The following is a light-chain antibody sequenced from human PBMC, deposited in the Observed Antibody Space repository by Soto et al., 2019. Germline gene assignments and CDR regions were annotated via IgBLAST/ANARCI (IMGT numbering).Light chain of an antibody. Sequence: DIEMTQSPSSLSASVGDRVTITCRASQGISTYLNWYQQKPGKAPDLLIYAASTLQIGVPSRFSGSGSGTDFTLTISSLQPEDFASYYCQQSYTNSRTFGQGTKVDIK. V-gene: IGKV1-39*01. CDR3: QQSYTNSRT. CDR2: AAS. J-gene: IGKJ1*01. CDR1: QGISTY.